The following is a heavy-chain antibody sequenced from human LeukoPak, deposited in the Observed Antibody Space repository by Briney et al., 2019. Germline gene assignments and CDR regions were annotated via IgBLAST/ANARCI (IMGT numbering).Heavy chain of an antibody. Sequence: GRSLRLSCAASGFTFSSYAMHWVRQAPGKGLEWVGRIKSKTDGGTTDYAAPVKGRFTISRDDSKNTLYLQMNSLKTEDTAVYYCTTALQTYYYDSSGWGIDYWGQGTLVTVSS. D-gene: IGHD3-22*01. V-gene: IGHV3-15*01. J-gene: IGHJ4*02. CDR2: IKSKTDGGTT. CDR1: GFTFSSYA. CDR3: TTALQTYYYDSSGWGIDY.